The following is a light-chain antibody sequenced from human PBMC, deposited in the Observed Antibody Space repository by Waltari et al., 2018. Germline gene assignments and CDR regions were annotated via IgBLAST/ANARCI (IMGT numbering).Light chain of an antibody. Sequence: QAVLTQPASLSASPGASVSLTCTLRSGISVGTYKIYWYQQRPGSPPQFLVKYRSDSTNERGSGVPSRFAVSRDTSANAGILLISGLQSEDEADYYCMILHNNAVVFGGGTRLTIL. CDR1: SGISVGTYK. J-gene: IGLJ3*02. CDR2: YRSDSTN. CDR3: MILHNNAVV. V-gene: IGLV5-45*01.